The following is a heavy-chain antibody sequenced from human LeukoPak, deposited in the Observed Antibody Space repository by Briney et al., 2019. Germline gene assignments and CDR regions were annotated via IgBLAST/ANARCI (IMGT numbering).Heavy chain of an antibody. Sequence: PSETLSLTCTVSGDSLNTYYWTWIRQTPGKELECIGFVASSGTSNYSPSLKSRVSISIDTSKNQFSLALTSVTPADTAVYYCARVVRGVVTSNWFDPWGQGTLVSVSS. J-gene: IGHJ5*02. CDR3: ARVVRGVVTSNWFDP. CDR1: GDSLNTYY. CDR2: VASSGTS. D-gene: IGHD2-21*02. V-gene: IGHV4-59*01.